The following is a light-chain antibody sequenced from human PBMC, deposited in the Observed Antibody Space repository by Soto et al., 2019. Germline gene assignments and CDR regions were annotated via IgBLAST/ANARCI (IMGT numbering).Light chain of an antibody. V-gene: IGKV1-39*01. Sequence: DIQMTQSPSSLSASVGDRVTITCRASQSINNFLDWYQQKPGKVPKVLIYAASSLQRGVPSRFSGSGSGTDFTLTISSLQPEDVATYYCQQCYSTPLTFGGGTKVEIK. CDR2: AAS. CDR3: QQCYSTPLT. J-gene: IGKJ4*02. CDR1: QSINNF.